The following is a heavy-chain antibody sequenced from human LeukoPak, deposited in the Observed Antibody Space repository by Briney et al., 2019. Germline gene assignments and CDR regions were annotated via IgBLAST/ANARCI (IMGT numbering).Heavy chain of an antibody. J-gene: IGHJ6*02. CDR3: TTGSGSYFRTPKNYYYYGMDV. D-gene: IGHD3-10*01. CDR2: ISYDGSKK. V-gene: IGHV3-30-3*01. Sequence: GRSLRLSCAASGFTFSIYAMHWVRQAPGKGLEWVALISYDGSKKYYADSVKGRFTISRDNSKNTLYLQMNSLRPEDTAVYYGTTGSGSYFRTPKNYYYYGMDVWGQGTTVTVSS. CDR1: GFTFSIYA.